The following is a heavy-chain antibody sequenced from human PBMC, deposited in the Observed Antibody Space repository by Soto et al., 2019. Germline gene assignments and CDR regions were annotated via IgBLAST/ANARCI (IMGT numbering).Heavy chain of an antibody. CDR3: TKSRRSVLMVYGFGGMDV. D-gene: IGHD2-8*01. CDR2: ISGSGDGT. V-gene: IGHV3-23*01. Sequence: GGSLRLSCSASGFSVSDYAMSWVRQAPGKGLEWVSSISGSGDGTYYGDSVKGRFTLSRDTSQKTLYLQMNNLRGEDTAVYFCTKSRRSVLMVYGFGGMDVWGRGTTVTVSS. CDR1: GFSVSDYA. J-gene: IGHJ6*02.